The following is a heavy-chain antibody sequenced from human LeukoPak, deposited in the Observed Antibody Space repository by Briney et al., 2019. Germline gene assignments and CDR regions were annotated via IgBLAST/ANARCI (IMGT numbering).Heavy chain of an antibody. V-gene: IGHV1-18*01. CDR3: ARYLYGSGSYYIDY. J-gene: IGHJ4*02. CDR1: GYTFTSYG. CDR2: ISAYNGNT. D-gene: IGHD3-10*01. Sequence: ASVKVSCTASGYTFTSYGISWVRQAPGQGLEWMGWISAYNGNTNYAQKLQGRVTMTTDTSTSTAYMELRSLRSDDTAVYYCARYLYGSGSYYIDYWGQGTLVTVSS.